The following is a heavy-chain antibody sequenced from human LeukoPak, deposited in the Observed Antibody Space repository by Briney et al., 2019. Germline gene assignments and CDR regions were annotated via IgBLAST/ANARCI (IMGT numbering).Heavy chain of an antibody. D-gene: IGHD5-12*01. Sequence: PSETLSLTCTVSGGSISSYYWSWLRQPPGKGLEWIGYIYYSGSTNYNPSLKSRVTISVDTSKNQFSLKLSSVTAADTAVYYCARVEKVAVEVTYFDYWGQGTLVTVSS. V-gene: IGHV4-59*01. J-gene: IGHJ4*02. CDR1: GGSISSYY. CDR3: ARVEKVAVEVTYFDY. CDR2: IYYSGST.